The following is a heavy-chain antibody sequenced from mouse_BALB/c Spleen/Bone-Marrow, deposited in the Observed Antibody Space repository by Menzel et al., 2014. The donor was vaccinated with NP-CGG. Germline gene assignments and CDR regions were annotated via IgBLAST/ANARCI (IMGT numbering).Heavy chain of an antibody. Sequence: EVKLMESGGGLVQPGGSRKLSCAASGFTFSSFGMHWVRQAPEKGLEWVAYISSGSSTVYYADKVMGRFTISRDNPKNNLFLQMTGLRSEDTAMYYCARSGSSSGWFDYWGQGTTLTVSS. CDR3: ARSGSSSGWFDY. J-gene: IGHJ2*01. D-gene: IGHD1-1*01. CDR1: GFTFSSFG. CDR2: ISSGSSTV. V-gene: IGHV5-17*02.